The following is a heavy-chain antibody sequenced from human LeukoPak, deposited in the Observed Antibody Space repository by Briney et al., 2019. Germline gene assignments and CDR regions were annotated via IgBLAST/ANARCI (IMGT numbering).Heavy chain of an antibody. CDR3: ARARVYNWNDAYYFDY. J-gene: IGHJ4*02. D-gene: IGHD1-1*01. CDR1: GGSISSYY. CDR2: IYTSGST. V-gene: IGHV4-4*07. Sequence: MPSETLSLTCTVAGGSISSYYWSWIRQPAGKGLEWIGRIYTSGSTNYNPSLKSRVTMSVDTSKNQLSLKLSSVTAADTAVYYCARARVYNWNDAYYFDYWGQGTLVTVSS.